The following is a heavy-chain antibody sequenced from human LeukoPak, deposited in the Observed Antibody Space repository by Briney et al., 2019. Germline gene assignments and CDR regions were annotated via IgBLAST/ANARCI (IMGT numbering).Heavy chain of an antibody. CDR3: AHRRAYSYGNY. J-gene: IGHJ4*02. CDR1: GFSLSTSGVG. Sequence: SGPALVNPTQTLTLTCTFSGFSLSTSGVGVGWIRQPPGKALEWLALIYWDDDKLYGPSLKTRLTITKGTSKNQVVLSMTNMDPVDTATYYCAHRRAYSYGNYWGQGTLVTVSS. CDR2: IYWDDDK. D-gene: IGHD5-18*01. V-gene: IGHV2-5*05.